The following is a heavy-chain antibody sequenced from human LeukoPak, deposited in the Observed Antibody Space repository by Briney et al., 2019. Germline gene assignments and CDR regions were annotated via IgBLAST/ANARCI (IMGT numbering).Heavy chain of an antibody. CDR2: INPNSGGT. J-gene: IGHJ4*02. Sequence: ASVKVSCKASGYTFTAYYMHWVRQAPGQGLEWMGWINPNSGGTNYAQKFQGRVTMTRDTSISTAYMELSRLRSDDTAVYYCARGRGYCSGGSCPYYFDYWGQGTLVTVSS. CDR1: GYTFTAYY. CDR3: ARGRGYCSGGSCPYYFDY. V-gene: IGHV1-2*02. D-gene: IGHD2-15*01.